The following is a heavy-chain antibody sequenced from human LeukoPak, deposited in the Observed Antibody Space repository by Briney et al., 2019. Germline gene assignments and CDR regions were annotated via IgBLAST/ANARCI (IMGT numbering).Heavy chain of an antibody. Sequence: PSETLSLTCAVYGGSFSGYYWSWIRQPPGKGLEWTGEINHSGSTNYNPSLKSRVTISVDTSKNQFSLKLSSVTAADTAVYYCASLVGSYGRTDYWGQGTLVTVSS. CDR3: ASLVGSYGRTDY. CDR2: INHSGST. V-gene: IGHV4-34*01. CDR1: GGSFSGYY. D-gene: IGHD5-18*01. J-gene: IGHJ4*02.